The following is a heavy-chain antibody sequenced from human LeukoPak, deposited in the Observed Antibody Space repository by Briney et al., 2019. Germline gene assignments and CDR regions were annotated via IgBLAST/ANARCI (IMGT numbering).Heavy chain of an antibody. CDR3: ARGYCTNGVCPDYFDY. D-gene: IGHD2-8*01. CDR1: GYSISSGYY. V-gene: IGHV4-38-2*02. J-gene: IGHJ4*02. CDR2: IYHSGST. Sequence: SETLSLTCTVSGYSISSGYYWGWIRQPPGKGLEWIGSIYHSGSTNYNPSLKSRVTISVDTSKNQFSLKLSSVTAADTAVYYCARGYCTNGVCPDYFDYWGQGTLVTVSS.